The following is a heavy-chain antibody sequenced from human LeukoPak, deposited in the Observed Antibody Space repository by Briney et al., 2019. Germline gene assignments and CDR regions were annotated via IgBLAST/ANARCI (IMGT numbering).Heavy chain of an antibody. V-gene: IGHV3-21*01. CDR3: ARDLKGKFDY. CDR1: GFTFSSYS. Sequence: PGGSMRLSCAASGFTFSSYSMNWVRQAPGKGLEWVSSISSSSSYIYYADSVKGRFTISRDNAKNSLYLQMNSLRAEDTAVYYCARDLKGKFDYWGQGTLVTVSS. D-gene: IGHD3-10*01. CDR2: ISSSSSYI. J-gene: IGHJ4*02.